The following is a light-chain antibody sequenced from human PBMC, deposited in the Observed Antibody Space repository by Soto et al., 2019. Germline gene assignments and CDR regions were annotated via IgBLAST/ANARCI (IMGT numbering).Light chain of an antibody. Sequence: QCAMRQPAGVSGSPGHSSTISCTGTSSDVGGYNYVSWYQQHPGKAPKLMIYEVSNRPSGVSNRFSGSKSGNTASLTISGLPAEDADDYYCSSYTSSSTPYAFGTGTEVT. CDR2: EVS. CDR1: SSDVGGYNY. V-gene: IGLV2-14*01. J-gene: IGLJ1*01. CDR3: SSYTSSSTPYA.